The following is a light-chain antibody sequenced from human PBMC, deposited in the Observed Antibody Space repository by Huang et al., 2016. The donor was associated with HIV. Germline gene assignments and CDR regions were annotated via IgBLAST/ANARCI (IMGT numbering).Light chain of an antibody. V-gene: IGKV3-15*01. Sequence: EIVMTQSPATLSVSPGERATLSCRASQSVSSNLAWYQQKPGQAPRLLSYGASTRATGIPARFRGSGSGTEFTLTISSLQSEDFAVYYCQQYNNWPYTFGQGTKLEIK. CDR2: GAS. CDR3: QQYNNWPYT. J-gene: IGKJ2*01. CDR1: QSVSSN.